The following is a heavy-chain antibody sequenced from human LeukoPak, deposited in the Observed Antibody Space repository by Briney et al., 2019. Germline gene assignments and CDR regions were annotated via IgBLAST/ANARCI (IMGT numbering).Heavy chain of an antibody. CDR1: GFTFSSYE. V-gene: IGHV3-48*03. CDR3: TRNWGSDY. J-gene: IGHJ4*02. D-gene: IGHD7-27*01. CDR2: ISSSGITI. Sequence: GGSLRLSCAASGFTFSSYEMNWVRQAPGKGLEWVSYISSSGITIYYADSVKGRFTISRDNAKNSLYLQMNSLRAEDTAVYYCTRNWGSDYWGQGTLVTVSS.